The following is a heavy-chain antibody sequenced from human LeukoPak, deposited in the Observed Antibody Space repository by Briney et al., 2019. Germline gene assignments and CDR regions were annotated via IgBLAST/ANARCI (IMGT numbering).Heavy chain of an antibody. CDR3: VSAQGSYNENWFDP. V-gene: IGHV3-11*01. CDR1: GFTFSDYY. D-gene: IGHD3-10*01. CDR2: ISYGGTAA. Sequence: GSLRLSCAASGFTFSDYYMSWIRQAPGKGLEWIGYISYGGTAAYYADSVRGRFTVSRDNSKNSLFLEMNSLRVDDSAMYYCVSAQGSYNENWFDPWGQGTLVIVSS. J-gene: IGHJ5*02.